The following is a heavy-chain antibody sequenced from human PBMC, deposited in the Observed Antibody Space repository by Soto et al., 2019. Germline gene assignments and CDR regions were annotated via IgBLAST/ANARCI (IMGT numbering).Heavy chain of an antibody. V-gene: IGHV4-59*01. CDR1: GGPISNSY. J-gene: IGHJ5*01. CDR2: LSYSGGN. CDR3: ARGRYCSGISCYVFDS. D-gene: IGHD2-15*01. Sequence: SETLSLTCTESGGPISNSYWGWIRQPPGKGLEWIGYLSYSGGNNYNPSLKSRVAIFGDTSKNQVSLQLRSVTSADTAVYYCARGRYCSGISCYVFDSWGQGTLVTVSS.